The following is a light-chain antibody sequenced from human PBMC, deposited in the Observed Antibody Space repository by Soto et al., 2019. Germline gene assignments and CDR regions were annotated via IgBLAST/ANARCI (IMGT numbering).Light chain of an antibody. V-gene: IGKV3-20*01. CDR1: QSVSNN. J-gene: IGKJ1*01. CDR2: GAS. CDR3: QQYGSSPWT. Sequence: EIVMTQYPATLSGSPGERATLSCGASQSVSNNLAWYHQKPGQAPRLLIYGASSRATGIPDRLSGSGSGTDFTLTISRLQTEDFAVYYCQQYGSSPWTFGQGTQVDIK.